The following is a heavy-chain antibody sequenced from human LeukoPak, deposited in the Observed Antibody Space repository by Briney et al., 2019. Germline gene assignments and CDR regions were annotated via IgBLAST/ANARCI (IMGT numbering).Heavy chain of an antibody. CDR1: GFTFSSSW. D-gene: IGHD3-22*01. J-gene: IGHJ4*02. CDR3: AKDMEYYDSSGYFDY. Sequence: PGGSLRLSCAASGFTFSSSWMSWVRQAPGKGLEWVANIKPDGSEKYYVDSVKGRFTISRDNAKNSLYLQMNSLRAEDTALYYCAKDMEYYDSSGYFDYWGQGTLVTVSS. CDR2: IKPDGSEK. V-gene: IGHV3-7*03.